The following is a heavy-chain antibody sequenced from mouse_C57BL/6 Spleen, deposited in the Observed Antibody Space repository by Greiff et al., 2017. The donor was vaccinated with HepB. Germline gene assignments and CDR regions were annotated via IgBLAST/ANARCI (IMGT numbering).Heavy chain of an antibody. J-gene: IGHJ2*01. CDR3: TTGGVYGSPCY. CDR1: GFNIKDDY. V-gene: IGHV14-4*01. Sequence: EVQLQQSGAELVRPGASVKLSCTASGFNIKDDYMHWVKQRPEQGLEWIGWIDPENGDTEYASKFQGKATITADTSSNTAYLQLSSLTSEDTAVYYCTTGGVYGSPCYWGQGTTLTVSS. D-gene: IGHD1-1*01. CDR2: IDPENGDT.